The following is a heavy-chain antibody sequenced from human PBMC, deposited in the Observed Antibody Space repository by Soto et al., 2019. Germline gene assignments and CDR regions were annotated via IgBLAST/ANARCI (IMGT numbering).Heavy chain of an antibody. Sequence: QLLESGPGLVKPSETLSLTCTVSGGSISSSSYYWGWIRQPPGKGLEWIGSIYYSGSTYYNPSLKSRVTISVDTSKNQFSLKLSSVTAADTAVYYCARTEYYYDSSGYYFDYWGQGTLVTVSS. CDR2: IYYSGST. CDR1: GGSISSSSYY. CDR3: ARTEYYYDSSGYYFDY. V-gene: IGHV4-39*01. D-gene: IGHD3-22*01. J-gene: IGHJ4*02.